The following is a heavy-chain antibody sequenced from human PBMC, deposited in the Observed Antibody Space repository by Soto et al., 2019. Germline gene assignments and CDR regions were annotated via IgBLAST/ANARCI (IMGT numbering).Heavy chain of an antibody. J-gene: IGHJ4*02. CDR2: INTSGGST. CDR3: ARASVSGRRFDY. Sequence: ASVKVSCKASGYTLSSYYMHWVRQAPGQGLEWMGIINTSGGSTTYAQKFQGRVTMTRDTSTSTVYMELSSLTSEDTAVYYCARASVSGRRFDYWGEGTQVTVSS. CDR1: GYTLSSYY. V-gene: IGHV1-46*03. D-gene: IGHD6-19*01.